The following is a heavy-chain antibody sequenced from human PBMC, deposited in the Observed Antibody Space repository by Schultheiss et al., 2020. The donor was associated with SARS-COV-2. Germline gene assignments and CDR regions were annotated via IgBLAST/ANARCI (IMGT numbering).Heavy chain of an antibody. Sequence: SETLSLTCTVSGGSISSYYWSWIRQPAGKGLEWIGYIYYSGSTYYNPSLKSRVTISVDTSKNQFSLKLSSVTAADTAVYYCARGRRYCSSTSCRTYYYYYGMDVWGQGTTVTVSS. CDR1: GGSISSYY. CDR2: IYYSGST. V-gene: IGHV4-59*06. J-gene: IGHJ6*02. CDR3: ARGRRYCSSTSCRTYYYYYGMDV. D-gene: IGHD2-2*01.